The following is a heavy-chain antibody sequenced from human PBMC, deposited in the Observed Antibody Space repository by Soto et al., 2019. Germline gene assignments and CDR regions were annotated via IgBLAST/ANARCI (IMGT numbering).Heavy chain of an antibody. CDR3: AKATIYYYDSSGYAFDY. CDR2: ISDGGGST. D-gene: IGHD3-22*01. Sequence: GGSLRLSCAASGFTFSSYGMSWVRQAPGKGLEWVSVISDGGGSTFYADSVKGRFTISRDNSKNTLYLQMNSLRAEDTAVYYCAKATIYYYDSSGYAFDYWGQGTPVTVS. V-gene: IGHV3-23*01. J-gene: IGHJ4*02. CDR1: GFTFSSYG.